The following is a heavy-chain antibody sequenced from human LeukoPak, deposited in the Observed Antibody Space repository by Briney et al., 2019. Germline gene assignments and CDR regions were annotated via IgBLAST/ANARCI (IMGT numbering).Heavy chain of an antibody. J-gene: IGHJ3*02. CDR3: ARSYCSSTSCFAFDI. CDR1: GFIVSSNY. V-gene: IGHV3-66*02. Sequence: GGSLRLSCAASGFIVSSNYMSWVRQAPGKGLEWVSVNYSGGSTYYAASVKGRFTIFKDNSKTTLYLQMNSLRAEDTAVYYCARSYCSSTSCFAFDIWGQGTMVTVSS. CDR2: NYSGGST. D-gene: IGHD2-2*01.